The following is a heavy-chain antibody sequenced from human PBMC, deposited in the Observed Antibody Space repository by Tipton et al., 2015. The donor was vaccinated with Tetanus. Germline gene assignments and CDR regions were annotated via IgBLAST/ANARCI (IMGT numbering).Heavy chain of an antibody. CDR3: GTLVRGVVLTRVIEY. CDR2: ISGSGNTV. CDR1: GFSFSDSY. V-gene: IGHV3-11*01. Sequence: SLRLSCAASGFSFSDSYMSWMRQAPGRGLEWVSYISGSGNTVYVAESVKGRLTPSRDNAERSLYLQMNNLRAEDTAVYYCGTLVRGVVLTRVIEYWGQGTQVTASS. D-gene: IGHD3-10*01. J-gene: IGHJ4*02.